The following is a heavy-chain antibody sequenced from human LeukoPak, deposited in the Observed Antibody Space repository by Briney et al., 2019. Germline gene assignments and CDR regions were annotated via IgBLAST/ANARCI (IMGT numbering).Heavy chain of an antibody. CDR3: ARVFRGSYFTFDY. Sequence: SETLSLTCTVSGGSISSSSYYWGWIRRPPGKGLEWIGSIYYSGSTYYNPSLKSRVTISVDTSKNQFSLKLSSVTAADTAVYYCARVFRGSYFTFDYWGQGTLVTVSS. CDR2: IYYSGST. CDR1: GGSISSSSYY. D-gene: IGHD1-26*01. V-gene: IGHV4-39*07. J-gene: IGHJ4*02.